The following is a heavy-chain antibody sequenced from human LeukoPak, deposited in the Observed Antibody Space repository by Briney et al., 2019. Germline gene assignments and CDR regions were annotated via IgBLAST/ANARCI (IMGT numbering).Heavy chain of an antibody. CDR2: MNPNSGNT. Sequence: ASVKVSCKASGYTFTSYDINWVRQATGQGLEWMGWMNPNSGNTSYAQKFQGRVTITRNTSISTAYMELSSLRSEDTAVYYCARVTYYYDSSGYYFGNAFDIWGQGTMVTVSS. D-gene: IGHD3-22*01. V-gene: IGHV1-8*03. J-gene: IGHJ3*02. CDR3: ARVTYYYDSSGYYFGNAFDI. CDR1: GYTFTSYD.